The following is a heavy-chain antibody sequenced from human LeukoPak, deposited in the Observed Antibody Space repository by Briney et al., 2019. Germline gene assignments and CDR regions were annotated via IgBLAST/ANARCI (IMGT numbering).Heavy chain of an antibody. V-gene: IGHV4-30-2*01. J-gene: IGHJ4*02. CDR1: GGSISSGGYS. D-gene: IGHD3-22*01. CDR3: ARAPYDSSGYYDY. Sequence: SQTLSLTCAVSGGSISSGGYSWSWIRQPPGKGLEWIGYIYHSGSTYYNPPLKSRVTISVDRSKNQFSLKLSSVTAADTAVYYCARAPYDSSGYYDYWGQGTLVTVSS. CDR2: IYHSGST.